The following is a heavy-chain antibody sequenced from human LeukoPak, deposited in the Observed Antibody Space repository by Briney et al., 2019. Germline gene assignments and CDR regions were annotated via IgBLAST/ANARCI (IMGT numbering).Heavy chain of an antibody. Sequence: SVKVSCKASGGTFSNYAISWVRQAPGQGLEWMGGISPIFDTANYPQKFQGRVTITADESTSTAYMEMSSLRSEDTAVYFCARGPYSGDWHFDFWGQGTLVTVSS. CDR2: ISPIFDTA. CDR3: ARGPYSGDWHFDF. CDR1: GGTFSNYA. D-gene: IGHD6-19*01. J-gene: IGHJ4*02. V-gene: IGHV1-69*13.